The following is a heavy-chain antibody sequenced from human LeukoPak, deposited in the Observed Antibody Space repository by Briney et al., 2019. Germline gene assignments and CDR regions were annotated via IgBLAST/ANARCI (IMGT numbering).Heavy chain of an antibody. J-gene: IGHJ4*02. CDR1: GFTFSSYA. V-gene: IGHV3-23*01. D-gene: IGHD3-22*01. CDR3: AKDGASSGYYPFDY. CDR2: ISGSGGST. Sequence: AGGSLRLSCAAAGFTFSSYAMSWVRQAPGKGLEWVSAISGSGGSTYYADSVKGRFTISRDNSKNTLYLQMNRLRAEDTAVYYCAKDGASSGYYPFDYWGQGTLVTVSS.